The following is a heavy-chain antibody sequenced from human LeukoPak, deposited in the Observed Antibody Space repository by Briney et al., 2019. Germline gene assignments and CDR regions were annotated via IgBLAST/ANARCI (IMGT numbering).Heavy chain of an antibody. CDR3: VTGGFQLGY. CDR1: GFTFNTYW. D-gene: IGHD6-13*01. CDR2: IKEDGSKK. Sequence: GESLRLSCAASGFTFNTYWMTWVRQPPGKGLEWVANIKEDGSKKNYVGSVKGRFTISRYNAKNSLYLQMNSLRAEDTAVYYCVTGGFQLGYWGQGTLVTVSS. V-gene: IGHV3-7*03. J-gene: IGHJ4*02.